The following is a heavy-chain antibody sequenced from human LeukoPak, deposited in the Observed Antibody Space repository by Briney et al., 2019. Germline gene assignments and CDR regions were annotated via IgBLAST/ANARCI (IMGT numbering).Heavy chain of an antibody. CDR3: ARGSTLGSCTSSSCHNWFDP. V-gene: IGHV3-7*04. J-gene: IGHJ5*02. Sequence: GGSLRLSCAASGFTFSSYWMSWVGQAPGRGLEWVANIKQDGSEKYYVDSVKGRFTISRDNAKNSLYLLLNSLRVDDTAVYYCARGSTLGSCTSSSCHNWFDPWGQRTLVTVSS. D-gene: IGHD2-2*01. CDR2: IKQDGSEK. CDR1: GFTFSSYW.